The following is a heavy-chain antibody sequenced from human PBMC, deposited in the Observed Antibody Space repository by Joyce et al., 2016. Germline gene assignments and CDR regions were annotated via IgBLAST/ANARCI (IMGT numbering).Heavy chain of an antibody. CDR1: GFAVSGHS. J-gene: IGHJ4*02. D-gene: IGHD1-14*01. V-gene: IGHV3-30*04. Sequence: QVKLVASGGGVVQPGRSLRLSCAVSGFAVSGHSMHGVRQAPGKGLDWVVIISYDGKNTYYGDSMKGRFTISRDNSKNTVYLQVDSLRTEDTAVYYCARDGPKTTWDPGYYFDFWGQGTLVTVSS. CDR2: ISYDGKNT. CDR3: ARDGPKTTWDPGYYFDF.